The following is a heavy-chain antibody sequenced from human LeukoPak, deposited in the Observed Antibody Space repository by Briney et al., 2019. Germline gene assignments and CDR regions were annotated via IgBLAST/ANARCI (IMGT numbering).Heavy chain of an antibody. D-gene: IGHD2-8*01. V-gene: IGHV1-8*03. CDR2: MNPNSGNT. CDR1: GYTFTSYD. Sequence: ASVKVSCKASGYTFTSYDINWVRQATGQGLEWMGWMNPNSGNTGYAQKFQGRVTITRNTSISTAYMELSSLRSEDTAVYYCARARPPLDCTNGVCLLSYYYYMDVWGKGTTVTVSS. J-gene: IGHJ6*03. CDR3: ARARPPLDCTNGVCLLSYYYYMDV.